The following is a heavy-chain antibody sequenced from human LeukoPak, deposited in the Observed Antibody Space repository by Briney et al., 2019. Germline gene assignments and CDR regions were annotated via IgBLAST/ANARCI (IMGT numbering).Heavy chain of an antibody. Sequence: GGSLRLSCAASGFTFSNAWMSWVRQAPGKGLQWVGRIKSKTDGGTTDYAAPVKGRFTISRDDSKNTLYLQMNSLKTEDTAVYYCTTVLHCSGGSCYDYWGQGTLVTVSS. V-gene: IGHV3-15*01. CDR1: GFTFSNAW. D-gene: IGHD2-15*01. J-gene: IGHJ4*02. CDR3: TTVLHCSGGSCYDY. CDR2: IKSKTDGGTT.